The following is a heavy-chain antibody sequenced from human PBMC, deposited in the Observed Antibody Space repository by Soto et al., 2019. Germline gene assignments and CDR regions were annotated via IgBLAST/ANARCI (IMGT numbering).Heavy chain of an antibody. Sequence: GGSLRLSCAAPGFTFSDYYMSWIRQAPGKGLEWVSYISSSSSYTNYADSVKGRFTISRDNAKNSLYLQMNSLRAEDTAVYYCARDLAYYVSGIMGGDAFDIWGQGTMVTVSS. J-gene: IGHJ3*02. CDR3: ARDLAYYVSGIMGGDAFDI. V-gene: IGHV3-11*05. D-gene: IGHD3-10*01. CDR2: ISSSSSYT. CDR1: GFTFSDYY.